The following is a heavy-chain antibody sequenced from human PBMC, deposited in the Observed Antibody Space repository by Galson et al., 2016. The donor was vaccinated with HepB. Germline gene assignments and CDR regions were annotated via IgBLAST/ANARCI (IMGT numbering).Heavy chain of an antibody. D-gene: IGHD2/OR15-2a*01. CDR3: ARRHEYCPPVGCSVDY. CDR1: GFLFRGYG. J-gene: IGHJ4*02. V-gene: IGHV3-30*03. CDR2: DSMDGRRK. Sequence: LRLSCAGSGFLFRGYGMHWVRQAPGKGLEWVAADSMDGRRKFYSDSVRGRFTISRDNFNNMLFLQMSSLRPDDTAVYFCARRHEYCPPVGCSVDYWGQGTLVSVSS.